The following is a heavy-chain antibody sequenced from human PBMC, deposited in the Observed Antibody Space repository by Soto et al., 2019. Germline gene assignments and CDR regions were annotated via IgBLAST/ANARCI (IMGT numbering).Heavy chain of an antibody. D-gene: IGHD3-10*01. Sequence: PGGSLRLSCAASGFTFSRYSMSWVRQAPGKGLEWVSGFRTGGDDGTTYYADSVKGRFTISRDNSKNTLFLQMNSLRAEDTAIYYCAKKVNSGPGSQYFDYWGQGTLVTVSS. J-gene: IGHJ4*02. V-gene: IGHV3-23*01. CDR3: AKKVNSGPGSQYFDY. CDR1: GFTFSRYS. CDR2: FRTGGDDGTT.